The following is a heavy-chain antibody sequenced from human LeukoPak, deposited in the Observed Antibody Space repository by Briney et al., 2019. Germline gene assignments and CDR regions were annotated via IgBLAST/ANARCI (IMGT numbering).Heavy chain of an antibody. Sequence: GGSLRLSCAVSGFTFNNYAMNWVRQAPGRGLEWVSSISGRGETTYYGDSAKGRFTISRDNSHNTLYQQMNSLRTEDTAVYDCARDYADYVGYFFFDYWGQGTLVTVSS. J-gene: IGHJ4*02. CDR1: GFTFNNYA. CDR2: ISGRGETT. D-gene: IGHD4-17*01. CDR3: ARDYADYVGYFFFDY. V-gene: IGHV3-23*01.